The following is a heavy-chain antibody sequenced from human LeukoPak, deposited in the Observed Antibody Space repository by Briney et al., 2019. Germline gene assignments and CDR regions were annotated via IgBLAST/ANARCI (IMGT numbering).Heavy chain of an antibody. CDR3: ARTSESCSGGSCLYYYYYGMDV. CDR1: GFTFSSYA. V-gene: IGHV3-30*14. J-gene: IGHJ6*02. D-gene: IGHD2-15*01. CDR2: ISYDGSNK. Sequence: GGSLRLSCAASGFTFSSYAMHWVRQAPGKGLEWVAVISYDGSNKYYADSVKGRFTISRDNSKNTLYLQMNSLRAEDTAVYYCARTSESCSGGSCLYYYYYGMDVWGQGTTVTVSS.